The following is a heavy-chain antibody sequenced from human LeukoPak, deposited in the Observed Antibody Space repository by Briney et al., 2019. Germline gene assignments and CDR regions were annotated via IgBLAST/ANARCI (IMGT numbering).Heavy chain of an antibody. CDR2: IRSIAYGGTT. V-gene: IGHV3-49*04. Sequence: GGSLRLSCTVSGLTFGDYAMSWVRQAPEKGLEWVGFIRSIAYGGTTDYAAPVKGRFTISRDDSKSIAYLQMNSLKSEDTAVYYCASSLRYFDPYFDYWGQGILVAVSS. CDR3: ASSLRYFDPYFDY. J-gene: IGHJ4*02. D-gene: IGHD3-9*01. CDR1: GLTFGDYA.